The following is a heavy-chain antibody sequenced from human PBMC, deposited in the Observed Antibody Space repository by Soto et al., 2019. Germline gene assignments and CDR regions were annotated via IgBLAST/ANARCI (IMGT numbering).Heavy chain of an antibody. V-gene: IGHV3-74*01. CDR3: TRATVATDWANDV. Sequence: GGSLRLSCAASGFTFSTYWMYWVRQAPGKGLVWVSRINSDGSSTTYADSVKGRFTISRDNAKNTLYLQMNSLRSEDTAVYYCTRATVATDWANDVWGQGTTVTVSS. D-gene: IGHD2-2*01. J-gene: IGHJ3*01. CDR1: GFTFSTYW. CDR2: INSDGSST.